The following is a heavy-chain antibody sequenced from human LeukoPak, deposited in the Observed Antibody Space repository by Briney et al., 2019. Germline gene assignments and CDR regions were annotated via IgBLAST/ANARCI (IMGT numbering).Heavy chain of an antibody. CDR3: ARVTGSIDY. V-gene: IGHV1-8*01. J-gene: IGHJ4*02. D-gene: IGHD1-26*01. CDR2: MNPKSGYT. Sequence: AAVKVSCKASGYTFTNYDINWVRQATGQGLEWMGWMNPKSGYTGYAQKVHGRVTMTRDTSISTAYMELGSLRSEDTAVYYCARVTGSIDYWGQGTLVTVSS. CDR1: GYTFTNYD.